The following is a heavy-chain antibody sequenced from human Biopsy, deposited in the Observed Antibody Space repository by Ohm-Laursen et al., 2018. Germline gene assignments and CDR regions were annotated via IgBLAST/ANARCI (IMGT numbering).Heavy chain of an antibody. CDR1: GGPLNSYY. Sequence: SDTLSLTCTVSGGPLNSYYWSWIRQPPGKVLEWIGYIYYSGIAANYNPSLKSRVTMSVDTSQNQFSLNLNSVTAADTAVYYCARDFRAGSGFLRSNNHYCGMDVWGPGTRVTVSS. CDR2: IYYSGIA. V-gene: IGHV4-59*01. D-gene: IGHD5-24*01. J-gene: IGHJ6*02. CDR3: ARDFRAGSGFLRSNNHYCGMDV.